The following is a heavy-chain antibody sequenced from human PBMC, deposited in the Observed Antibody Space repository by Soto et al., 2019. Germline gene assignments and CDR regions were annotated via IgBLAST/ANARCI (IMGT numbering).Heavy chain of an antibody. V-gene: IGHV4-31*03. D-gene: IGHD3-10*01. Sequence: QVQLQESGPGLVKPSQTLSLTCTVSGGSIRGGDYYWSWIRQHPGKGLEWIGYICYSGNSFYNPSLKSGVTISVDTSNNQFSLQLSSVPAADTAIYYYARLSSLYYNSDYGGYYFDYGGQGTLVSVSS. CDR1: GGSIRGGDYY. J-gene: IGHJ4*02. CDR3: ARLSSLYYNSDYGGYYFDY. CDR2: ICYSGNS.